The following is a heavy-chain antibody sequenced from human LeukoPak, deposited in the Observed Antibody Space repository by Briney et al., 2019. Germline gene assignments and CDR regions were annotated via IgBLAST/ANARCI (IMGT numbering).Heavy chain of an antibody. V-gene: IGHV3-30-3*01. CDR2: ISYDGSNK. CDR3: ARDRGDSSGWYGFRPDAFDI. CDR1: GFTFSSYA. J-gene: IGHJ3*02. Sequence: GGSLRLSCAASGFTFSSYAMHWVRQAPGKGLEWVAVISYDGSNKYYADSVKGRFTISRDNSKNSLYLQMNSLRAEDTAVYYCARDRGDSSGWYGFRPDAFDIWGQGTMVTVSS. D-gene: IGHD6-19*01.